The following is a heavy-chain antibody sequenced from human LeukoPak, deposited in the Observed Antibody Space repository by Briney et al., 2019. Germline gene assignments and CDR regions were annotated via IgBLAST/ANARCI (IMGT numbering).Heavy chain of an antibody. V-gene: IGHV4-34*01. D-gene: IGHD1-26*01. CDR1: GGSFSANY. Sequence: SETLSLTCAVYGGSFSANYWSWIRQPPGKGLEWIGEINHSGSTNYNPSLKSRVTISLDTSKSQFSLKLTSVTPADTAVYYCARGGIVGSRTNWFDPWGQGILVTVSS. J-gene: IGHJ5*02. CDR2: INHSGST. CDR3: ARGGIVGSRTNWFDP.